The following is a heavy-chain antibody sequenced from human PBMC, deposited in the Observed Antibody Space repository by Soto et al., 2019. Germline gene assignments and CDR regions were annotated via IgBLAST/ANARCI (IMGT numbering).Heavy chain of an antibody. CDR2: INAGNGNT. V-gene: IGHV1-3*01. D-gene: IGHD6-19*01. CDR1: GYTFSSYA. J-gene: IGHJ4*02. CDR3: ARDGAVAGDSNFDY. Sequence: ASVKVSCKASGYTFSSYAMHWVRQAPGQRREWMGWINAGNGNTKYSQKFQGRVTITRDTSASTAYMELSSLRSEDTAVYYCARDGAVAGDSNFDYWGQGTLVTVSS.